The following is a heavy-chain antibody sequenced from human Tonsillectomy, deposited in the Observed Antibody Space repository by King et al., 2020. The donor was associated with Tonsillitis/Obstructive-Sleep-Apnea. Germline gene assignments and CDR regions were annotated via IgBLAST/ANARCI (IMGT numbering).Heavy chain of an antibody. J-gene: IGHJ6*03. CDR2: ITWDGDNT. Sequence: VQLVESGGVVVQPGGSLRLSCAASGFTFDDYTMHWVRQAPGKGLEWISLITWDGDNTYYADSVKGRFTISRDNSKNSLSLQMNSLRTEDTALYYCAKDIGGPHYYYYYTDVWGKGTTVTVSS. V-gene: IGHV3-43*01. CDR3: AKDIGGPHYYYYYTDV. CDR1: GFTFDDYT.